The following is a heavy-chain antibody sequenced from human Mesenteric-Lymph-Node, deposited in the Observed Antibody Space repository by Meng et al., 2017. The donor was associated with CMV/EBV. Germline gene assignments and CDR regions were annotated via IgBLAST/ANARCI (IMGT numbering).Heavy chain of an antibody. CDR3: TRGYDRPMDI. CDR1: RFIFGDYA. D-gene: IGHD2-15*01. V-gene: IGHV3-49*04. Sequence: GESLKISCTASRFIFGDYAMSWVRQAPGKGLEWVGFIRSKAYGATTEYAASVKGRLTISRDDSKSIAYLQMNNLKTEDTAVYYCTRGYDRPMDIWGQGTMVTVSS. J-gene: IGHJ3*02. CDR2: IRSKAYGATT.